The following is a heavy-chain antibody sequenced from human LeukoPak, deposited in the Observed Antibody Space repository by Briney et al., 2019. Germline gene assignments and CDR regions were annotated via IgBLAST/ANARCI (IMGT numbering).Heavy chain of an antibody. V-gene: IGHV4-59*12. CDR1: GGSIRSYY. D-gene: IGHD1-26*01. Sequence: PSETLSLTCSVSGGSIRSYYWNWIRQPPGKGLEWIGYIYYSGSTNYNPSLKSRLNISVDTSKNQFSLKVSSVIAADTAVYYCARGGGRYYVDYWGQGTLVTVSS. J-gene: IGHJ4*02. CDR2: IYYSGST. CDR3: ARGGGRYYVDY.